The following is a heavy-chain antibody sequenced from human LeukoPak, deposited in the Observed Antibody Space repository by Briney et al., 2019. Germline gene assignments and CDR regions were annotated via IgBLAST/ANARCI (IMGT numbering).Heavy chain of an antibody. J-gene: IGHJ4*02. V-gene: IGHV3-23*01. Sequence: GGSLRLSCAASGFTFSSYAMSWVRQAPGKGLEWVSVIGGSSATTYYADSGEGRFTISRDNSKNMLYLQMSSLRAEDTAVYYCAKARYNSGWYDDWGQGTLVTVSS. D-gene: IGHD6-13*01. CDR3: AKARYNSGWYDD. CDR2: IGGSSATT. CDR1: GFTFSSYA.